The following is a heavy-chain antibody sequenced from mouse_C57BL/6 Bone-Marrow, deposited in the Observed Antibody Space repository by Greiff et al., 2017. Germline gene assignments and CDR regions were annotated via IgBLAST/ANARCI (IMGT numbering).Heavy chain of an antibody. CDR2: IYPRSGNT. CDR1: GYTFTSYG. Sequence: VQLQQSGAELARPGASVKLSCKASGYTFTSYGISWVKQRTGQGLEWIGEIYPRSGNTYYNETFKGKATLTADKSSSTAYMVLRSLTSEDSAVYFCARFFDYDWFAYWGQGTLGTVAA. CDR3: ARFFDYDWFAY. D-gene: IGHD2-4*01. J-gene: IGHJ3*01. V-gene: IGHV1-81*01.